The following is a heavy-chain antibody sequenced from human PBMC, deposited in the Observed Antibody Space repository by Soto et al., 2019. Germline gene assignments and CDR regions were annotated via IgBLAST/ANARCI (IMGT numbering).Heavy chain of an antibody. D-gene: IGHD5-18*01. Sequence: QVQLVESGGGVVQPGRSLRLSCVASGFTFSSYGMHWVRQAPGKGLEWVAVIWYDGSNKYYADSVKGRFTISRDNSKNTRYLQMNSLRAEDTAVYYCARGVAAMVSGFDYWGQGTLVTVSS. CDR1: GFTFSSYG. J-gene: IGHJ4*02. V-gene: IGHV3-33*01. CDR3: ARGVAAMVSGFDY. CDR2: IWYDGSNK.